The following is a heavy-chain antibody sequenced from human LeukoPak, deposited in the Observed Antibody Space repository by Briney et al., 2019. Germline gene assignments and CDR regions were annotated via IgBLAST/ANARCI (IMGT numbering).Heavy chain of an antibody. CDR3: ARRLVDSGASQVSDD. Sequence: PSETLSLTCAVYSGSFSGYYWSWIRHRPGKGLEWIGEINDSGSVNCNPSLKNRVTLSVDTSKNQFSLRLSSVAAADTAVYYCARRLVDSGASQVSDDWGQGTLVTVSS. D-gene: IGHD2-15*01. CDR2: INDSGSV. CDR1: SGSFSGYY. J-gene: IGHJ4*02. V-gene: IGHV4-34*01.